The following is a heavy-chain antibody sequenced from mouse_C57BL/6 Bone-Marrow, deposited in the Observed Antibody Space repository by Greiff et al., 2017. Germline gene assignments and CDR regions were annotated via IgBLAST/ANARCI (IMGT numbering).Heavy chain of an antibody. CDR3: ALQGAY. CDR1: GYSITSGYY. Sequence: EVKLEESGPGLVKPSQSLSLTCSVTGYSITSGYYWNWIRQFPGNKLEWMGYISYDGSNNYNPSLKNRISITRDTSKNQFFLKLNSVTTEDTATYYCALQGAYWGQGTLVTVSA. CDR2: ISYDGSN. V-gene: IGHV3-6*01. J-gene: IGHJ3*01.